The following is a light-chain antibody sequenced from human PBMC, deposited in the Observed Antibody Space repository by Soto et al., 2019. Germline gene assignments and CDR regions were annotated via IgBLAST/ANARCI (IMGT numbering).Light chain of an antibody. J-gene: IGKJ5*01. V-gene: IGKV3-20*01. CDR3: QQYGSSGT. CDR1: HSVSSN. Sequence: ETMMTQSPATLSVSPGERATLSCRASHSVSSNLAWYQQKPGQAPRLLIYGASNRATGIPDRFSGSGSGTDFTLTISRLEPEDFAVYYCQQYGSSGTFGQGTRLE. CDR2: GAS.